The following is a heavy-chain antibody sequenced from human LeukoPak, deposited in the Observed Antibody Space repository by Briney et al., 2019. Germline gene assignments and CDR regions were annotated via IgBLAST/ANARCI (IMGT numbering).Heavy chain of an antibody. J-gene: IGHJ4*02. CDR2: IYYRGST. CDR1: SGSISSSSYY. CDR3: ARLGVAGFFDY. Sequence: SETLSLTCTVSSGSISSSSYYWGWIRQSPGRGLEWIGSIYYRGSTFYKPSLKGRVTISVDTSKNQLSLKLSSVTAADTAVYYCARLGVAGFFDYWGQGTLVTVSS. D-gene: IGHD3-3*01. V-gene: IGHV4-39*01.